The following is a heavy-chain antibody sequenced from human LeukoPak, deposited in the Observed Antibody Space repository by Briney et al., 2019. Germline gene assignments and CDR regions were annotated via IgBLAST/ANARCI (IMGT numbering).Heavy chain of an antibody. CDR2: ISGSDGST. V-gene: IGHV3-23*01. J-gene: IGHJ4*02. CDR1: GFTFSSYA. CDR3: AKVWRITMVRGVGLDY. D-gene: IGHD3-10*01. Sequence: PGGSLRLSCAASGFTFSSYAMSWVRQAPGKGLEWVSAISGSDGSTYYADSVKGRFTISRDNSKNTLYLQMNSLRAEDTAVYYCAKVWRITMVRGVGLDYWGQGTLVTVSS.